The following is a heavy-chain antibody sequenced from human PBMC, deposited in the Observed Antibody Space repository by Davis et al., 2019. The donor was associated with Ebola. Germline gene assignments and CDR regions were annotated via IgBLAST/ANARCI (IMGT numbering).Heavy chain of an antibody. D-gene: IGHD2-2*01. V-gene: IGHV1-2*06. CDR2: INANTGGS. J-gene: IGHJ3*02. CDR1: GYTFTSYA. Sequence: ASVQVSCKASGYTFTSYAMHWVRQAPGQGLEWMGRINANTGGSHYAHNFQGRVTLTRDTTITTAYMELSSLRSDDTALYYCARVSGPATIFPVGDAFDMWGQGTMVTVSS. CDR3: ARVSGPATIFPVGDAFDM.